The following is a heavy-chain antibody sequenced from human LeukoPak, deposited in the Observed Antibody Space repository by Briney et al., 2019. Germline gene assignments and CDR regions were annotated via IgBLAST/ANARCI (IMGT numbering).Heavy chain of an antibody. Sequence: ASVKLSCKASGFTFTGYYMHWVRQAPGQGLEWMGWIKLNSSGTYYAQTFQGRFTMTRDTSISAVYMQLSRLRADDTAVYYCGRTEGTMITYYFDYWGQGTLVTVSS. CDR1: GFTFTGYY. D-gene: IGHD3-22*01. V-gene: IGHV1-2*02. CDR2: IKLNSSGT. J-gene: IGHJ4*02. CDR3: GRTEGTMITYYFDY.